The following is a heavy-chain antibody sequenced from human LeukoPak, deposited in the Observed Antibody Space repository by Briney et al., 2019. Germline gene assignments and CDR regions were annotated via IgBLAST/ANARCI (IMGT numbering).Heavy chain of an antibody. CDR2: IDGR. CDR1: GFTVSGYA. CDR3: AKGYDFWSGYYDH. D-gene: IGHD3-3*01. V-gene: IGHV3-23*01. J-gene: IGHJ4*02. Sequence: GGSLRLSCAASGFTVSGYAMSWVRQAPGKGLEWVSGIDGRAESVKGRFTISRDKSKNTLYLQMNSLRAEDTAVYYCAKGYDFWSGYYDHWGQGTLVTVSS.